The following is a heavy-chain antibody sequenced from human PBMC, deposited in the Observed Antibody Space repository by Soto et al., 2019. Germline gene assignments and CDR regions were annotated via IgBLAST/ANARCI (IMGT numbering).Heavy chain of an antibody. V-gene: IGHV1-69*01. J-gene: IGHJ6*02. Sequence: QVQLVQSGAEVKKPGSSVKVSCKASGGTFSSYAISWVRQAPGQGLEWMGGIIPIFGTANYAQKFHGRVTITADESTSTAYMELSSLRSEDTAVYYCARNLEMVRGEFYYDGMDVWGQGTTVTVSS. CDR2: IIPIFGTA. CDR3: ARNLEMVRGEFYYDGMDV. D-gene: IGHD3-10*01. CDR1: GGTFSSYA.